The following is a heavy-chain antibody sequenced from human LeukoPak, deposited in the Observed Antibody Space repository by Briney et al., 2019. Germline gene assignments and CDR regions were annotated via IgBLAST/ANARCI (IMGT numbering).Heavy chain of an antibody. D-gene: IGHD5-12*01. CDR3: AKDSRGGGYGY. CDR1: GFNFNDFA. Sequence: GGSLRLSCAASGFNFNDFAMHWVRQAPGKGLEWVSGINWNSGNIGYADSVEGRFTISRDNAKNSLYLQMHSLRIEDTALYYCAKDSRGGGYGYWGQGTLVTVSS. V-gene: IGHV3-9*01. CDR2: INWNSGNI. J-gene: IGHJ4*02.